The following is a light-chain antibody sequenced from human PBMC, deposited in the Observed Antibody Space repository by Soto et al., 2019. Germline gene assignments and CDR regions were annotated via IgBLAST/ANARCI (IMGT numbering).Light chain of an antibody. CDR2: GAT. V-gene: IGKV3D-15*01. CDR3: QQYNEWPPFT. CDR1: QSVSNN. J-gene: IGKJ5*01. Sequence: EIVLTQSPGTLSLSPGERATLSCRASQSVSNNLAWYQQKPGQSPRLLIFGATYRATGIPARFSGSGSGTEFTLTISSLQPDDFAVYYCQQYNEWPPFTFGQGTRLEIK.